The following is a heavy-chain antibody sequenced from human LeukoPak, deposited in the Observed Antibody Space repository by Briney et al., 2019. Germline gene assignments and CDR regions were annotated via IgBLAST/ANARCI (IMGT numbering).Heavy chain of an antibody. Sequence: GGSLRLSCAASGCTFSGYSVNWVRQAPGKGLEWVSFISSSSSYIYYADSVKGRFTISRDNAKNSLYLQMNSLRAEDTAVYYCARADGGYGQRGDFDDWGQGILVTVSS. CDR3: ARADGGYGQRGDFDD. CDR1: GCTFSGYS. CDR2: ISSSSSYI. V-gene: IGHV3-21*01. D-gene: IGHD5-12*01. J-gene: IGHJ4*02.